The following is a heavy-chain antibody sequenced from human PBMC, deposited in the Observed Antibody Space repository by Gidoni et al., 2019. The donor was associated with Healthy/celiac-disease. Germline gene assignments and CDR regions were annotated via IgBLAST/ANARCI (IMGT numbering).Heavy chain of an antibody. Sequence: EVQLVESGGGLVQPGGSLRLSFSAPAFSFSSYSMNWVRQAPGKGLEWVSSISSRSSYIYYADSVKGRFTISRDNAKNSLYLQMNSLRAEDTAVYYCARDRGSSSCDYWGQGTLVTVSS. CDR3: ARDRGSSSCDY. D-gene: IGHD6-6*01. V-gene: IGHV3-21*01. J-gene: IGHJ4*02. CDR2: ISSRSSYI. CDR1: AFSFSSYS.